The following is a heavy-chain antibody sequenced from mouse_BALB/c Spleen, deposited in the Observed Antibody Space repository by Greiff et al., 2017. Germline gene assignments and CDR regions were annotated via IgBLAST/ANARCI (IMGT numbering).Heavy chain of an antibody. CDR2: IWGDGST. CDR3: AKHKKDYYRYDGYAMDY. D-gene: IGHD2-14*01. V-gene: IGHV2-6-5*01. J-gene: IGHJ4*01. CDR1: GFSLTDYG. Sequence: QVQLQQSGPGLVAPSQSLSITCTVSGFSLTDYGVSWIRQPPGKGLEWLGVIWGDGSTYYNSALKSRLSISKDNSKSQVFLKMNSLQTDDTAMYYCAKHKKDYYRYDGYAMDYWGQGTSVTFSS.